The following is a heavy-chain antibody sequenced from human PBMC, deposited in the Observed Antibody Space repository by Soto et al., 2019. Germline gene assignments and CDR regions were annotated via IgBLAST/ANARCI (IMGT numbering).Heavy chain of an antibody. CDR1: GFTLSSYG. V-gene: IGHV3-30*18. D-gene: IGHD5-18*01. CDR2: MSYDGNKK. CDR3: AKGLSVIQEWIIDGH. Sequence: QVQLVESGGGVVQPGKSLRLSCAVSGFTLSSYGIHWVRQAPGKGLEWVAFMSYDGNKKSYADSVKGRFTISRDNSKNTLYLQMDGLRAEDTAMYYCAKGLSVIQEWIIDGHWGQGTQVTVSS. J-gene: IGHJ4*02.